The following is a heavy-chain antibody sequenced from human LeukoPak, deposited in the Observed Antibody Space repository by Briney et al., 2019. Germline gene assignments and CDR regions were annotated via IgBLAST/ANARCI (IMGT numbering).Heavy chain of an antibody. Sequence: PGGSLRLXCAASGFTYSSYSLNWVRQAPGKGLESVSSISSSSSYIYYADSVKGRFTISRDNAKNSLYPQMNSLRVEDTAVYYCAKDQVEPLPFDPWGQGTLVTVSS. V-gene: IGHV3-21*01. CDR1: GFTYSSYS. CDR2: ISSSSSYI. D-gene: IGHD1-1*01. J-gene: IGHJ5*02. CDR3: AKDQVEPLPFDP.